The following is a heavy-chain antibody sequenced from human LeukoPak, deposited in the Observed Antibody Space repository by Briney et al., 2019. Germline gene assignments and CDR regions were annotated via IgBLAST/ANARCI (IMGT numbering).Heavy chain of an antibody. CDR1: GYSISSGYY. CDR3: ARQGYYDSSGYYWTPFDY. CDR2: IYHSGST. D-gene: IGHD3-22*01. J-gene: IGHJ4*02. V-gene: IGHV4-38-2*02. Sequence: SETLSLTCTVSGYSISSGYYWGWIRQPPGKGLEWIGSIYHSGSTYYDPSLKSRVTISVDTSKNQFSLKLSSVTAADTAVYYCARQGYYDSSGYYWTPFDYWGQGTLVTVSS.